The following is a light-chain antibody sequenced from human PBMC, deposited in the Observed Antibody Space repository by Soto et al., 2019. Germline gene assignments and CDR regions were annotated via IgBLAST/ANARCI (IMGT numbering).Light chain of an antibody. CDR1: SSDVAYYNY. Sequence: QSALTQPASVSGSPGQSITISCTGTSSDVAYYNYVSWFQQHPGKAPKLMIYEVINRPSGVSNRFSGSKSGDTASLTISGLQAEDEADYYCSSSTTSTTWVFGGGTKLTVL. V-gene: IGLV2-14*01. CDR2: EVI. CDR3: SSSTTSTTWV. J-gene: IGLJ3*02.